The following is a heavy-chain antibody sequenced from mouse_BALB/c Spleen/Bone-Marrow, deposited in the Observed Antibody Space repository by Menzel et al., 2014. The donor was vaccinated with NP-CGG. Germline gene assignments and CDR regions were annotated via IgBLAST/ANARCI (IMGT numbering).Heavy chain of an antibody. CDR2: IRNKANGHTT. D-gene: IGHD2-3*01. CDR3: ARDINDGYYWYFDV. V-gene: IGHV7-3*02. Sequence: EVQLMESGGGLVQPGGSLRLSCATSGVTFTDYYMSWVRQPPGKALEWFGFIRNKANGHTTEYSASVKGRFTISRDNSQSILYLQMNTLRAEDSATYYCARDINDGYYWYFDVWGAGTTVTVSS. J-gene: IGHJ1*01. CDR1: GVTFTDYY.